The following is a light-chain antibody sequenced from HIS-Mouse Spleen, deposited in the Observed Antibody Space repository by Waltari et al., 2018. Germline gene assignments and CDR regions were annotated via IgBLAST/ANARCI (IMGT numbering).Light chain of an antibody. CDR1: SSNIGSNY. Sequence: QSVLTQPPSASGTPGPRVTISCSGSSSNIGSNYVYWYQQLPGTAPKLLIYRNNPRPSGVPDRFSGSKSGTSASLAISGLRSEDEADYYCAAWDDSLSGPVFGGGTKLTVL. J-gene: IGLJ3*02. V-gene: IGLV1-47*01. CDR3: AAWDDSLSGPV. CDR2: RNN.